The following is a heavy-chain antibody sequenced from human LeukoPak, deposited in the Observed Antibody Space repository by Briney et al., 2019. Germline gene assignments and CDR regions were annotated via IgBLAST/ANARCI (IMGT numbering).Heavy chain of an antibody. CDR3: AKGGYCSGGSCYARFDY. CDR1: GVSISSGDYY. D-gene: IGHD2-15*01. CDR2: IYYSGST. Sequence: SETLSLTCTVSGVSISSGDYYWSWIRQPPGKGLEWIGYIYYSGSTNYNPSLKSRVTISVDTSKNQFSLKLSSVTAADTAVYYCAKGGYCSGGSCYARFDYWGQGTLVTVSS. V-gene: IGHV4-61*08. J-gene: IGHJ4*02.